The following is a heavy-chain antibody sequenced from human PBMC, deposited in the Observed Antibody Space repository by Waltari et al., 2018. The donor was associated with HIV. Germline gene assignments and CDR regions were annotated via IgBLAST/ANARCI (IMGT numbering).Heavy chain of an antibody. V-gene: IGHV1-18*01. CDR2: NSCCNTNT. Sequence: QVHLVQSGAEVKMPGASVRVSCKTSGYIFTNCGVSWVRQAPGQGLEWLGWNSCCNTNTNGARRLQGRVTLTTDTSTSTAYMELRSLRSDDTAVYYCARGLCGSYYYGGDVWGQGTTGTVS. CDR3: ARGLCGSYYYGGDV. CDR1: GYIFTNCG. J-gene: IGHJ6*02.